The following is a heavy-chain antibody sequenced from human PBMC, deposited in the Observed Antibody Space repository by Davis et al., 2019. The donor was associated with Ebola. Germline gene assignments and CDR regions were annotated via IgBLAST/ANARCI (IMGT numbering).Heavy chain of an antibody. CDR1: RLTFSSYW. Sequence: HTGGSLRLSCAASRLTFSSYWMHWVRQVPGTGLVWVSRVSSYGSGTNYADYVKGRFTISRDNAKNTLYLQMNSLRDEDTAVYYCARKTDYSSAEDAFDIWGQGTKVTVSS. J-gene: IGHJ3*02. V-gene: IGHV3-74*01. D-gene: IGHD6-19*01. CDR2: VSSYGSGT. CDR3: ARKTDYSSAEDAFDI.